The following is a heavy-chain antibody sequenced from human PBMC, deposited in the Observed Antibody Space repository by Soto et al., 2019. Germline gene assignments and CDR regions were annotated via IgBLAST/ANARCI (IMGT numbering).Heavy chain of an antibody. Sequence: GSLRLSCSASGFTFSSYAMHWVRQAPGKGLEYVSAISSNGGSTYYADSVKGRFTISRDNSKNTLYLQMSSLRAEDTAVYHCVKAQEQQLFFVRDYWGQGTLVTVSS. CDR3: VKAQEQQLFFVRDY. D-gene: IGHD6-13*01. CDR2: ISSNGGST. V-gene: IGHV3-64D*08. CDR1: GFTFSSYA. J-gene: IGHJ4*02.